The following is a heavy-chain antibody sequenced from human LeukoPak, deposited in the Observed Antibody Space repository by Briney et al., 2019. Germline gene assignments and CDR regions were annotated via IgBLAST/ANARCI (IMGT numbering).Heavy chain of an antibody. J-gene: IGHJ4*02. V-gene: IGHV1-2*02. CDR1: GYTFTSNY. D-gene: IGHD2-2*01. CDR2: INPNSGGT. Sequence: ASVKVPCKAFGYTFTSNYMHWVRQAPGQGLEWMGWINPNSGGTNYAQKFQGRVTMTRDTSISTAYMELSRLRSDDTAAYYCARGPPLVPAPYLEYYFDYWGQGTLVTVSS. CDR3: ARGPPLVPAPYLEYYFDY.